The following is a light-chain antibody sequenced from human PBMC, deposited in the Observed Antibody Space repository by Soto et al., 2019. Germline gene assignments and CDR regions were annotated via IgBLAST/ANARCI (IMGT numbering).Light chain of an antibody. Sequence: EIVLTQSPATLSLSPGERATLSCRASQSVSSYLAWYQQKPGQAPRLLIYDASNRATGIPARFSGSGSGTDFTLTISRLEPEDFAVYYCQQRSSWQITFGQGTRLDIX. V-gene: IGKV3-11*01. J-gene: IGKJ5*01. CDR1: QSVSSY. CDR3: QQRSSWQIT. CDR2: DAS.